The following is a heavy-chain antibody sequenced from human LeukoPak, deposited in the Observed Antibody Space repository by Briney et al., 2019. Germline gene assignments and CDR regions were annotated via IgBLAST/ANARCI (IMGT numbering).Heavy chain of an antibody. CDR2: ISSSGSTI. D-gene: IGHD6-13*01. J-gene: IGHJ4*02. CDR1: GFTFSSYE. CDR3: ARLGIAAAGEVDY. Sequence: GGSLRLSCAASGFTFSSYEMNWVRQAPGKGLEWVSYISSSGSTIYYADSVKGRFTISRDNAKNSLYLQMNSLRAEDTAVYYRARLGIAAAGEVDYWGQGTLVTVSS. V-gene: IGHV3-48*03.